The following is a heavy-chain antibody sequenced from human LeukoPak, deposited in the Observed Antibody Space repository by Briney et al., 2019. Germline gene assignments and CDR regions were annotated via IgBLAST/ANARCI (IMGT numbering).Heavy chain of an antibody. CDR1: GGSINSSSYY. Sequence: SDTLPLTCTVSGGSINSSSYYWGWIGPPPGKGLEWVGSIYYSGNTYYNPSLKSRDTISVPTSKTQFPLTLISDPAAHAPVYYCARQTGASLFILPGGEGTVHTVPS. D-gene: IGHD3-3*01. CDR3: ARQTGASLFILP. V-gene: IGHV4-39*01. CDR2: IYYSGNT. J-gene: IGHJ1*01.